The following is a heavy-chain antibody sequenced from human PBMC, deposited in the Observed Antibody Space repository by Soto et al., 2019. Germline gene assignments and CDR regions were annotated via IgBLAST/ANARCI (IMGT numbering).Heavy chain of an antibody. D-gene: IGHD1-26*01. Sequence: VQLVQSGAEERKPGASVKISCKPSGYTFTSYGFHWVRQAPGQRPEWMGWINAGNGNIKYSQKFQGRVTVTWDTSATTAYMELSSLSSEDTAVYYCARHGWEYGIDHWCQVTLVTVSS. V-gene: IGHV1-3*05. CDR2: INAGNGNI. CDR1: GYTFTSYG. J-gene: IGHJ4*02. CDR3: ARHGWEYGIDH.